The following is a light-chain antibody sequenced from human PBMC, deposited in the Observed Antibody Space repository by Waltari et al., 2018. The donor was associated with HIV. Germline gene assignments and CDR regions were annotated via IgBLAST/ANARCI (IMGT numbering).Light chain of an antibody. J-gene: IGLJ2*01. Sequence: SYVLTQPSSVSLAPGKTVTITCGGDNLGGKSVHGYQQKPGQAPLLVISDDFDRPSGIPERFSGSKSETTATLTISGVEAGDEADYYCQVWDITSDRVVFGGGTHLTVL. CDR2: DDF. CDR3: QVWDITSDRVV. V-gene: IGLV3-21*04. CDR1: NLGGKS.